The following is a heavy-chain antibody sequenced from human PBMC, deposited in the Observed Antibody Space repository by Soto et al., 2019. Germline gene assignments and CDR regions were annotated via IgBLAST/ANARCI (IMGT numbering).Heavy chain of an antibody. V-gene: IGHV3-30*18. CDR2: IAYDGNEK. D-gene: IGHD1-26*01. J-gene: IGHJ6*02. CDR1: GFTFKTHA. Sequence: QVQLVESGGGVVQPGTSLRLSCAASGFTFKTHAMHWVRQAPGKGLEWMAVIAYDGNEKFYADSVTGRCTISRDNSKNALYLQINTLRTEGTAVYSWGKDVGDYVPYYYGVDVWGQGTTVTVSS. CDR3: GKDVGDYVPYYYGVDV.